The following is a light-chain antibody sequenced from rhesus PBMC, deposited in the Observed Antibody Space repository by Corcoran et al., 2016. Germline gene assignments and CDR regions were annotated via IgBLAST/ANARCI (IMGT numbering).Light chain of an antibody. Sequence: DIQMTQSPSSLSASVGDTVTITCRASQGISSWLAWYQQKPGKAPKLLIYKASSLQSGVPSRFRGSGSWTDFTLTIRSLQSEDFATYYCQQYSSRPYSFGQGTKVEIK. CDR1: QGISSW. V-gene: IGKV1-22*01. J-gene: IGKJ2*01. CDR2: KAS. CDR3: QQYSSRPYS.